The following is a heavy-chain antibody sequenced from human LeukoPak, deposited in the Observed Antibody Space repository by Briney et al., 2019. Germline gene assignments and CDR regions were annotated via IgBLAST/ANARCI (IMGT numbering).Heavy chain of an antibody. CDR2: IYSGGST. D-gene: IGHD3-9*01. CDR1: GFTVSSNY. Sequence: GGSLRLSCAASGFTVSSNYMSWVRQAPGKGLEWVSVIYSGGSTYYADSVKGRFTISRDNSKNTLYLQMNSLRAEDTAVYYCARDRTDYDILTGFYYYYGMDVWGQGTTVTVSS. CDR3: ARDRTDYDILTGFYYYYGMDV. V-gene: IGHV3-53*01. J-gene: IGHJ6*02.